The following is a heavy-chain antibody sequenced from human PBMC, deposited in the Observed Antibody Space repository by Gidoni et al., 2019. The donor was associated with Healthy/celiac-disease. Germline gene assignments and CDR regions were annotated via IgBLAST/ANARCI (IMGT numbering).Heavy chain of an antibody. D-gene: IGHD3-10*01. CDR3: ARQMSVRGVRVWLFWFDP. CDR1: GYSISSGYY. V-gene: IGHV4-38-2*02. CDR2: IYHSGST. J-gene: IGHJ5*02. Sequence: QVQLQESGPGLVKPSETLSLTCTVSGYSISSGYYWGWIRQPPGKGLEWIGSIYHSGSTYYNPSRKSRVTISVDTSKNQFSRKLSSVTAADTAVYYCARQMSVRGVRVWLFWFDPWGQGTLVTVSS.